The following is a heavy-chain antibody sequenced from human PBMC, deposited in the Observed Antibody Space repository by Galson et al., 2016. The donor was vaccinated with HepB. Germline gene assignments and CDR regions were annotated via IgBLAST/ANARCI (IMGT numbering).Heavy chain of an antibody. CDR3: ARDRVSAAGFDY. D-gene: IGHD6-13*01. Sequence: TLSLTCTVSGASISSYYWSWIRQPPGKGLEWISYIYYSGSTNPNPSLKSRVTISVDTSKNQFSLHLRSVTAADTAVYYCARDRVSAAGFDYWGQGTLVTVSS. V-gene: IGHV4-59*01. CDR1: GASISSYY. J-gene: IGHJ4*02. CDR2: IYYSGST.